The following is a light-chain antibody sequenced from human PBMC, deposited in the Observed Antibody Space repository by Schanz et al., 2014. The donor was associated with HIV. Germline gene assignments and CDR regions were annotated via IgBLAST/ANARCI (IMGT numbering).Light chain of an antibody. Sequence: EIVLTQSPGTLSLSPGDRATLSCRASQSVSSRFLAWYQQKPGQAPRLVIFGASNRATGIPDRFSGGVSGTDFTLTISRLEPEDFAVYYCQQYGSSPTWTFGQGTKVEIK. CDR2: GAS. CDR3: QQYGSSPTWT. CDR1: QSVSSRF. J-gene: IGKJ1*01. V-gene: IGKV3-20*01.